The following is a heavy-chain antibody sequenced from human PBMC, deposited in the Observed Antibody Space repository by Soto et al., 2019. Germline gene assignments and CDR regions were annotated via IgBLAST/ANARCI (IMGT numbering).Heavy chain of an antibody. CDR1: GYTFTSYG. CDR2: ISYDGSNK. Sequence: SCKASGYTFTSYGISWVRQTPGRGLQWVAVISYDGSNKYYADSVRGRFTISRDNSNSTLYLQMNSLRADDSAVYYCVGASMWTGKGLEYWGQGALVTVSS. J-gene: IGHJ4*02. CDR3: VGASMWTGKGLEY. V-gene: IGHV3-30-3*01. D-gene: IGHD3-10*02.